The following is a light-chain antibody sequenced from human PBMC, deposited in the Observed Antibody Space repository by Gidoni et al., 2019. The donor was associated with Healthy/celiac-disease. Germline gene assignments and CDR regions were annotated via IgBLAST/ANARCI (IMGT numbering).Light chain of an antibody. CDR1: QGISSW. CDR2: AAS. Sequence: DIQMTQCPYSVSASVGDRVTITCRASQGISSWLDWYQQTPGKAPQLLIYAASSLQSGVPSRFSGSASGTDFTLTISRLQPEDFATYYCQQSNSFPITFGQGTRLEIK. J-gene: IGKJ5*01. V-gene: IGKV1-12*01. CDR3: QQSNSFPIT.